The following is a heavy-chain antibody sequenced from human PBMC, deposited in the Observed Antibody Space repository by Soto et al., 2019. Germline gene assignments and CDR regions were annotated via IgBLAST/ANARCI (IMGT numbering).Heavy chain of an antibody. CDR3: TRDFQGPLDYGMDV. Sequence: GGSLRLSCADSGFTFSSYWMSWVRQAPGQGLEWVANVKYDGSQTYYVGSVKGRFTISRDNAKNSLYLQMNGLRAEDTAVYYCTRDFQGPLDYGMDVWGQGTTVTVSS. CDR2: VKYDGSQT. J-gene: IGHJ6*02. D-gene: IGHD1-1*01. V-gene: IGHV3-7*01. CDR1: GFTFSSYW.